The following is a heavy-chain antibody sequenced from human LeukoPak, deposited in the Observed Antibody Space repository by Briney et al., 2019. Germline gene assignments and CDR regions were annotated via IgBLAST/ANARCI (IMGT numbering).Heavy chain of an antibody. CDR2: ISSSGSDI. D-gene: IGHD2-2*01. V-gene: IGHV3-21*01. J-gene: IGHJ4*02. CDR1: GFTFSSYS. Sequence: GGPLRLFGAASGFTFSSYSMSWVRQAPGKGLEWVSFISSSGSDIYHADSVKGRFTISRDNAKNSLFLQMNSLRADDTAVYYCAKDLPAAVDWGQGTLVTVSS. CDR3: AKDLPAAVD.